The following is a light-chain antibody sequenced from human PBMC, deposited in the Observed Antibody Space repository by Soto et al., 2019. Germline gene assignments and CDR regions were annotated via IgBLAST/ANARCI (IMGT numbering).Light chain of an antibody. V-gene: IGLV2-8*01. J-gene: IGLJ1*01. Sequence: QSALTQPPSASGSPGQSVTISCTGTSSAVGGYNYVSWYQQHPGRPPNLMIYEVTKRPLGVPDRFSGSKSGNTASLNVSGLQAEDEADYYFSSYAVSNNDVFVPGTKLTVL. CDR1: SSAVGGYNY. CDR2: EVT. CDR3: SSYAVSNNDV.